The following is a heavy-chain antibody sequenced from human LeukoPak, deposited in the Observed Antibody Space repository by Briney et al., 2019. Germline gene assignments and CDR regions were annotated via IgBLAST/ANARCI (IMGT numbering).Heavy chain of an antibody. J-gene: IGHJ4*02. CDR2: IYYSGST. CDR1: GGSISSYY. Sequence: PSETLSLTCTVSGGSISSYYWSWIRQPPGKGLEWIGYIYYSGSTNYNPSLKSRVTISVDTSKNQFSLKLSSVTAADTAVYYCARVYYDSSGYIIDYWGQGTLVTVSS. CDR3: ARVYYDSSGYIIDY. D-gene: IGHD3-22*01. V-gene: IGHV4-59*01.